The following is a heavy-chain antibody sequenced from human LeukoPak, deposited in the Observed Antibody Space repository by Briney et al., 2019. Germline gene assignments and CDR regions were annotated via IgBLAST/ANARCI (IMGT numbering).Heavy chain of an antibody. CDR2: IYYSGST. V-gene: IGHV4-59*01. D-gene: IGHD3-10*01. CDR1: GGSISSYY. CDR3: ARGGPMVRGVPRRDHFDY. J-gene: IGHJ4*02. Sequence: PSETLSLTCTVSGGSISSYYWSWIRQPPGKGLEWIGYIYYSGSTNYNPSLKSRVTISVDTSKNQFSLKLSSVTAADTAVYYCARGGPMVRGVPRRDHFDYWGQGTLVTVSS.